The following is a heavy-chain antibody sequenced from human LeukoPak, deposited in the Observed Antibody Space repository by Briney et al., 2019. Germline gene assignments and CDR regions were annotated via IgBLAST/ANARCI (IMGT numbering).Heavy chain of an antibody. V-gene: IGHV3-66*01. Sequence: GGSLRLSCAASGFTLSSYSMNWVRQAPGKGLEWVSIIYSDGRTYYADSVKGRFTISRDNSKNTLYLQMNSLRVEDTAVYYCARDEYEYAGWFDPWGQGTLVTVSS. CDR2: IYSDGRT. CDR3: ARDEYEYAGWFDP. J-gene: IGHJ5*02. CDR1: GFTLSSYS. D-gene: IGHD5-12*01.